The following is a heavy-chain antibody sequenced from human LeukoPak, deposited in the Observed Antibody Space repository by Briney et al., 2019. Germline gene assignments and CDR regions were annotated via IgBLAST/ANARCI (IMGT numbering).Heavy chain of an antibody. CDR1: GVSISSSNNF. CDR2: VHYSGTT. Sequence: SETLSLTCTVSGVSISSSNNFWGWIRQPPGKGLEWIGSVHYSGTTYYIPSLKSRVTISVDTSKNQFSLKVSSVTAADTAVYYCARVRYSSGWIDYWGQGTLVTVSS. V-gene: IGHV4-39*01. CDR3: ARVRYSSGWIDY. J-gene: IGHJ4*02. D-gene: IGHD6-19*01.